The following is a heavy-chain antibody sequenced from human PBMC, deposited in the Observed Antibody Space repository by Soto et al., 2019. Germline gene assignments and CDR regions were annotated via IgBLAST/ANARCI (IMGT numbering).Heavy chain of an antibody. D-gene: IGHD3-16*01. Sequence: QVQLVQSGADVKKPGASVKVSCKASGYTFTSYAMHWVRQAPGQRLEWMGWINAGNGNTKYSQKFQGRVTITRDTSASTAYMVVSSLRSGDTAVYYCARGGLVFMDVWGQGTTVTVSS. CDR2: INAGNGNT. CDR3: ARGGLVFMDV. CDR1: GYTFTSYA. J-gene: IGHJ6*02. V-gene: IGHV1-3*01.